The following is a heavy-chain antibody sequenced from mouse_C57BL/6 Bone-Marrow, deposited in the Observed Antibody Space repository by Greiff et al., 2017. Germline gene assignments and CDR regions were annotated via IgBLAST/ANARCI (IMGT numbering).Heavy chain of an antibody. J-gene: IGHJ2*01. D-gene: IGHD3-3*01. V-gene: IGHV1-69*01. CDR3: ARGGGREYFDY. Sequence: QVQLQQPGAELVMPGASVKLSCKASGYTFTSYWMHWVKQRPGQGLEWIGEIDPSDSYTNYNQKFKGKSTLTVDKSSSTAYMQLSSLTSEDSAVYYCARGGGREYFDYWGQGTTLTVSS. CDR2: IDPSDSYT. CDR1: GYTFTSYW.